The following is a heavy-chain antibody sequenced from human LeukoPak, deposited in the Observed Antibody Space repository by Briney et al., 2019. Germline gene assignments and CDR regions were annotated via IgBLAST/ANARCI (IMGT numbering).Heavy chain of an antibody. D-gene: IGHD3-9*01. CDR2: ISGSGSNT. V-gene: IGHV3-23*01. J-gene: IGHJ5*02. Sequence: GGSLRLSCAASGFTFGNYVMNWVRQAPGEGLEWVSAISGSGSNTYYADSVKGRFTISRDNSENTLYLQMNSLRAEDTAVYYCARGLTYYDILTGYYLGNWFDPWGQGTLVTVSS. CDR1: GFTFGNYV. CDR3: ARGLTYYDILTGYYLGNWFDP.